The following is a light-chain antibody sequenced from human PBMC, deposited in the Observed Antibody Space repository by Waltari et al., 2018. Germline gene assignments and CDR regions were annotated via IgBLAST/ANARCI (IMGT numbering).Light chain of an antibody. CDR2: GNN. V-gene: IGLV1-47*01. CDR3: AAWDDSLSGHVV. CDR1: SSNIGSNY. J-gene: IGLJ2*01. Sequence: QSVLTQPPSASGTPGQRVTISCSGSSSNIGSNYVYWYQQLPGTAPKLLIYGNNQRPSGFPDRFSGSKSGTSASLAISGLRSEDEADYYCAAWDDSLSGHVVFGGGTKLTVL.